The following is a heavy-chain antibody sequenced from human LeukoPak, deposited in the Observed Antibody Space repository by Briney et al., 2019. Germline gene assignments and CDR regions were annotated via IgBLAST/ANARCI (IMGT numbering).Heavy chain of an antibody. CDR2: IYYSGST. Sequence: SETLSPTCTVSGGSISSSSYYWGWIRQPPGKGLEWIGSIYYSGSTYYNPSLKSRVTISVDTSKNQFSLKLSSVTAADTAVYYCARASGGWVAVAGLDYWGQGTLVTVSS. J-gene: IGHJ4*02. V-gene: IGHV4-39*07. CDR1: GGSISSSSYY. CDR3: ARASGGWVAVAGLDY. D-gene: IGHD6-19*01.